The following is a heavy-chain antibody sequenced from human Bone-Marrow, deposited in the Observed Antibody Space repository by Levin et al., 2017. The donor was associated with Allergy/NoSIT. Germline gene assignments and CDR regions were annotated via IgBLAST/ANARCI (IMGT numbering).Heavy chain of an antibody. CDR2: IYPGDSDT. J-gene: IGHJ4*02. CDR3: ARHHYGDSDSQIDY. D-gene: IGHD4-17*01. Sequence: GESLKISCKGSGYSFTNYWIGWVRQMPGKGLEWMGIIYPGDSDTRYNPSFQGQVTFSADKSISTAYLQWSSLKASDTALYYCARHHYGDSDSQIDYWGQGTLVTVSS. CDR1: GYSFTNYW. V-gene: IGHV5-51*01.